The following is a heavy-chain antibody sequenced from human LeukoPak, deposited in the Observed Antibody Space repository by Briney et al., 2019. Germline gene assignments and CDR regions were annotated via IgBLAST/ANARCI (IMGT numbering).Heavy chain of an antibody. Sequence: GGSLRLSCAASGFSFSSYWMNWVRQAPGKGLEWVGRIKSKTDGGTTDYAAPVKGRFTISRDDSKNTLYLQMNSLKTEDTAVYYCTTINPLLWFGELRGWGQGTLVTVSS. CDR2: IKSKTDGGTT. V-gene: IGHV3-15*07. D-gene: IGHD3-10*01. J-gene: IGHJ4*02. CDR3: TTINPLLWFGELRG. CDR1: GFSFSSYW.